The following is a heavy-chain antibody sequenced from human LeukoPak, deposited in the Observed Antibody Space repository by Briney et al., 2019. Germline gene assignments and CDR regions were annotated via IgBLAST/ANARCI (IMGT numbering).Heavy chain of an antibody. CDR3: ARPNYYGSGSPAGY. CDR2: NYPGDSDT. D-gene: IGHD3-10*01. J-gene: IGHJ4*02. CDR1: GYYFPSYW. V-gene: IGHV5-51*01. Sequence: GESLKISCKGSGYYFPSYWIGWVRQTPGKGLEWMGINYPGDSDTTYSPSFQGQVTISADKSISTAYLQWSSLKASDTAMYYCARPNYYGSGSPAGYWGQGTLVTVSS.